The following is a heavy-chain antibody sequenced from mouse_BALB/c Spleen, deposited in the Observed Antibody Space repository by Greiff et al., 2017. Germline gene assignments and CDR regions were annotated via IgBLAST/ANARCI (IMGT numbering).Heavy chain of an antibody. CDR3: ARWGRTGYYAMDY. D-gene: IGHD1-1*01. Sequence: VKLMESGAELVRPGSSVKISCKASGYAFSSYWMNWVKQRPGQGLEWIGQIYPGDGDTNYNGKFKGKATLTADKSSSTAYMQLSSLTSEDSAVYFCARWGRTGYYAMDYWGQGTSVTVSS. V-gene: IGHV1-80*01. CDR2: IYPGDGDT. CDR1: GYAFSSYW. J-gene: IGHJ4*01.